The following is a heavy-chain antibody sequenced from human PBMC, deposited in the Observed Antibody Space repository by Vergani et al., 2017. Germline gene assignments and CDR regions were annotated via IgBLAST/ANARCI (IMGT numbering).Heavy chain of an antibody. V-gene: IGHV3-43*01. Sequence: VQLVESGGGVVQPGRSLRLSCAASGFTFSSYRMHWVRQAPGKSPEWVALISWDGGSTNYAGSVKGRFTVSRDNSKNSLFLQLNSLTIDDTALYFCAKELESAAYDYWGQGTLVTVSS. CDR3: AKELESAAYDY. D-gene: IGHD2-15*01. J-gene: IGHJ4*02. CDR1: GFTFSSYR. CDR2: ISWDGGST.